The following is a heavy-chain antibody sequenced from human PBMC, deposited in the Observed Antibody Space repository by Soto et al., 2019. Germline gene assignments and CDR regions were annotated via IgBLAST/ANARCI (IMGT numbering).Heavy chain of an antibody. CDR3: AREGEDIVVVPAAMPNYFDY. Sequence: QVQLVQSGAEVKKPGSSVKVSCKASGGTFSSYTISWVRQAPGQGLEWMGRIIPIRGIANYAQKFQGRVTITADKSTSPAYMELGSLGSEDTAVYYCAREGEDIVVVPAAMPNYFDYWGQGTLVTVSS. D-gene: IGHD2-2*01. CDR2: IIPIRGIA. CDR1: GGTFSSYT. V-gene: IGHV1-69*08. J-gene: IGHJ4*02.